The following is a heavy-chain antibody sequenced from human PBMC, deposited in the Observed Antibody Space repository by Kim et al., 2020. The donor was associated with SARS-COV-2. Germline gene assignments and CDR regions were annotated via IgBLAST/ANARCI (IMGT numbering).Heavy chain of an antibody. CDR1: GFTFGDYA. CDR2: ISWNSGSI. CDR3: AKDKSVQLERRSYPDAFDI. Sequence: GGSLRLSCAASGFTFGDYAMHWVRQAPGKGLEWVSGISWNSGSIGYADSVKGRFTISRDNAKNSLYLQMNSLRAEDTALYYCAKDKSVQLERRSYPDAFDIWGQGTMVTVSS. V-gene: IGHV3-9*01. D-gene: IGHD1-1*01. J-gene: IGHJ3*02.